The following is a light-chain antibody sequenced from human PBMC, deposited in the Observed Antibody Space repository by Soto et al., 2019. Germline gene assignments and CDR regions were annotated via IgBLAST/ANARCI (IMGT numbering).Light chain of an antibody. CDR2: RAS. CDR1: QTIYSN. V-gene: IGKV3-15*01. J-gene: IGKJ1*01. CDR3: QQYESPLTWT. Sequence: IGMTQSPATLSVSPGERATLSCRASQTIYSNVAWYQQRPGQPPRLLIYRASSRATGIPARFSGSGSGTEFTLTISRLEPEDFAVYYCQQYESPLTWTFGQGTKVDIK.